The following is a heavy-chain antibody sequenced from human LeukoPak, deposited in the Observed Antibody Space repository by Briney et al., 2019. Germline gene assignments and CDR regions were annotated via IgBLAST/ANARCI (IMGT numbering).Heavy chain of an antibody. J-gene: IGHJ6*02. CDR3: ANDYAPLGDDYGMDV. CDR2: LSHDGTND. D-gene: IGHD2-21*01. V-gene: IGHV3-30*18. CDR1: GFSHSNFG. Sequence: PGGSLRLSCAASGFSHSNFGMHWVRQAPGKGLDWVAFLSHDGTNDFYADSVRGRFTISRDNSKNTLFLQMNNLRADDTAVYYCANDYAPLGDDYGMDVWGQGTTVTVSS.